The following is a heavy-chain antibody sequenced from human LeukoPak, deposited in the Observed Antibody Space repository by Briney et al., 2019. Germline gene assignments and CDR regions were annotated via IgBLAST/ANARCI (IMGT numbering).Heavy chain of an antibody. CDR2: IYYSGST. J-gene: IGHJ6*02. CDR3: ASALGYDFWSGYYLYYYGMDV. Sequence: SETLSLTCTVSGGSISSGGYYWSRIRQHPGKGLEWIGYIYYSGSTYYNPSLKSRVTISVDTSKNQFSLKLSSVTAADTAVYYCASALGYDFWSGYYLYYYGMDVWGQGTTVTVSS. V-gene: IGHV4-31*03. D-gene: IGHD3-3*01. CDR1: GGSISSGGYY.